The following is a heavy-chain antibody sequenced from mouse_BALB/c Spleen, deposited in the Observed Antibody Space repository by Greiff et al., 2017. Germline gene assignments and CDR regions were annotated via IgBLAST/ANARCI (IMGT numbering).Heavy chain of an antibody. J-gene: IGHJ2*01. CDR2: INPNNGGT. Sequence: EVQLQQSGPELVKPGASVKIPCKASGYTFTDYNMDWVKQSHGKSLEWIGDINPNNGGTIYNQKFKGKATLTVDKSSSTAYMELRSLTSEDTAVYYCARRGILRHRHCDYGGKGTTLTVS. V-gene: IGHV1-18*01. CDR3: ARRGILRHRHCDY. D-gene: IGHD1-1*01. CDR1: GYTFTDYN.